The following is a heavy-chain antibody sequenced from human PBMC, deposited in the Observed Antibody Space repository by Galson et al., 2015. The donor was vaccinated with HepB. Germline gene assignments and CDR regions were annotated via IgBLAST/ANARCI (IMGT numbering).Heavy chain of an antibody. CDR3: ATSAGHSTDPYYMNF. D-gene: IGHD5-18*01. J-gene: IGHJ6*03. CDR2: IIPMFGAA. Sequence: SVKVSCKASGGTFNVYAISWVRQAPGQGLEWMGGIIPMFGAATYAQKFQGRVTISADKSTTTAYLAFSSLRSEDTAVYYCATSAGHSTDPYYMNFWGEGTTVTV. V-gene: IGHV1-69*06. CDR1: GGTFNVYA.